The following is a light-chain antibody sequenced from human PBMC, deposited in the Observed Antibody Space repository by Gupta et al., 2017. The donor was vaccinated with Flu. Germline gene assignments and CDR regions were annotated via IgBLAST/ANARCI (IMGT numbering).Light chain of an antibody. CDR1: PGRVRSDRNTY. CDR2: KGS. J-gene: IGKJ4*01. CDR3: RQGVNGPLT. V-gene: IGKV2-30*02. Sequence: VTLVQPASISCRTSPGRVRSDRNTYLNWFHQRPGKSPRRLIYKGSNRESGVPERISGSGSGTDFTLAISGVQAEDVGIYYCRQGVNGPLTFGEGTKVEIK.